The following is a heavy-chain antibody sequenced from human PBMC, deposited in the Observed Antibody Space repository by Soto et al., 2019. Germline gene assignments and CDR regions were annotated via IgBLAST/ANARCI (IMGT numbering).Heavy chain of an antibody. V-gene: IGHV3-23*01. Sequence: GGSLRLSCAASGFTFSSYAMSWVRQAPGKGLEWVSAISGSGGSTYYADSVKGRFTISRDNSKNTLYLQMNSLRAEDTAVYYCAKDFLKDGHYYYYMDVWGKGTTVTVSS. D-gene: IGHD4-17*01. CDR2: ISGSGGST. CDR1: GFTFSSYA. CDR3: AKDFLKDGHYYYYMDV. J-gene: IGHJ6*03.